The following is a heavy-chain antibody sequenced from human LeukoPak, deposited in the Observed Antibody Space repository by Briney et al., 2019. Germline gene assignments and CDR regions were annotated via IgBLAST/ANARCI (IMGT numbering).Heavy chain of an antibody. V-gene: IGHV3-64D*06. CDR3: VKGYCSSISCSLIDY. CDR1: GFTLSRYG. Sequence: GGSLRLSCSASGFTLSRYGMHWVRQAPGKGLEYVTGISSNGGSTNYADSVKGRFTISRDNSKNTLHLQMSSLRAEDTAVYYCVKGYCSSISCSLIDYGGQGTLVTVSS. D-gene: IGHD2-2*01. CDR2: ISSNGGST. J-gene: IGHJ4*02.